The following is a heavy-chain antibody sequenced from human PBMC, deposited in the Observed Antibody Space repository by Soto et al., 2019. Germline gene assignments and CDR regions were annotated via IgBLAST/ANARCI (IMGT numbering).Heavy chain of an antibody. D-gene: IGHD3-22*01. CDR2: IIPIFGTA. J-gene: IGHJ4*02. CDR1: GGTFSSYA. V-gene: IGHV1-69*13. CDR3: ARDPERDYYDSSGSTEGY. Sequence: GASVKVYCKASGGTFSSYAISWVRQAPGQGLEWMGGIIPIFGTANYAQKFQGRVTITADESTSTAYMELSSLRSEDTAVYYCARDPERDYYDSSGSTEGYWGQGTLVPVSS.